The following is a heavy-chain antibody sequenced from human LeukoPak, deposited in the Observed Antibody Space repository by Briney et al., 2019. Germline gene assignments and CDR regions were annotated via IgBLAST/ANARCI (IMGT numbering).Heavy chain of an antibody. D-gene: IGHD6-19*01. V-gene: IGHV3-11*04. CDR3: ARTTGTWLAYFDY. Sequence: TGGSLRLSCAASGFTFSDYYMSWIRQAPGKELEWVSYISSSSSTIYYADSVKGRFTISRDNAKNSMYLQMISLRAEDTAVYYCARTTGTWLAYFDYWGQGTLVTVSS. CDR1: GFTFSDYY. J-gene: IGHJ4*02. CDR2: ISSSSSTI.